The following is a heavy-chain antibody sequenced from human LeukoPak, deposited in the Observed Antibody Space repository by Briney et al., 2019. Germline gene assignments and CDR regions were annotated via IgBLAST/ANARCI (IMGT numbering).Heavy chain of an antibody. Sequence: SETLSLTCTVSGGSIGSYYWSWIRQPPGKGLEWIGYIYYSGSTNYNPSLKSRVTISVDTSKNQFSLKLSSVTAADTAVYYCASDFGYWGQGTLVTVSS. CDR2: IYYSGST. V-gene: IGHV4-59*01. CDR1: GGSIGSYY. D-gene: IGHD3-10*01. J-gene: IGHJ4*02. CDR3: ASDFGY.